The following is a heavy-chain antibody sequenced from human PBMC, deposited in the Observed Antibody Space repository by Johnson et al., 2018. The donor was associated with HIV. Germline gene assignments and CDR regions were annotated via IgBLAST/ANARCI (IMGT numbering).Heavy chain of an antibody. CDR2: ISYDGSNK. D-gene: IGHD3-10*01. J-gene: IGHJ3*02. Sequence: QVQLVESGGGVVQPGTSLRLSCAASGFTFSYYAIFWVRQAPGKGLEWVAVISYDGSNKYYADSVKGRFTISRDNSKNTLYLQMNSLRAEDTAVYYCAREGKDAFDIWGQGTMVTVSS. CDR1: GFTFSYYA. V-gene: IGHV3-30-3*01. CDR3: AREGKDAFDI.